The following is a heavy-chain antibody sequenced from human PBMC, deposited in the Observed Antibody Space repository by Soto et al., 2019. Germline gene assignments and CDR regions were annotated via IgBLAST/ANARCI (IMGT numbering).Heavy chain of an antibody. CDR1: GESLTNNHW. Sequence: SETLSLTCDVSGESLTNNHWLSWFRQAPWKGLEWIGEILHTGRPNYNPSLKSRVAISIDKSKNQFSLKLSSVTAADTAVYYCVRDSRTGCSSINCYMHWGQGTLVTVSS. D-gene: IGHD2-15*01. V-gene: IGHV4-4*02. CDR2: ILHTGRP. CDR3: VRDSRTGCSSINCYMH. J-gene: IGHJ4*02.